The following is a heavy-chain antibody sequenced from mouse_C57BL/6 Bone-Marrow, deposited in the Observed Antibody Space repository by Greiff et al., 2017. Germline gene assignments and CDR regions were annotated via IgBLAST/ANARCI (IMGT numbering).Heavy chain of an antibody. CDR2: INPSTGGT. J-gene: IGHJ3*01. Sequence: EVQLKESGPELVKPGASVKISCKASGYSFTGYYMNWVKQSPEKSLEWIGEINPSTGGTTYNQKFKAKATLTVDKSSSTAYMQLKSLTSEDSAVYYCARKVRRIFAYWGQGTLVTVSA. CDR3: ARKVRRIFAY. D-gene: IGHD1-3*01. V-gene: IGHV1-42*01. CDR1: GYSFTGYY.